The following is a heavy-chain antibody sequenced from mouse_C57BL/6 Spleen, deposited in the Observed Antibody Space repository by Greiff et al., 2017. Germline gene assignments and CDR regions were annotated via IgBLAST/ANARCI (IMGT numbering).Heavy chain of an antibody. D-gene: IGHD4-1*02. V-gene: IGHV5-4*01. J-gene: IGHJ1*03. Sequence: EVQLVESGGGLVKPGGSLKLSCAASGFTFSSYAMSWVRQTPEKRLEWVATISDGGSYTYYPDNVKGPFTITRANAKSNLYLQMSHLKSEDTAMYYCAREVPTGTGWYFAVWGTGTTVTVSS. CDR2: ISDGGSYT. CDR3: AREVPTGTGWYFAV. CDR1: GFTFSSYA.